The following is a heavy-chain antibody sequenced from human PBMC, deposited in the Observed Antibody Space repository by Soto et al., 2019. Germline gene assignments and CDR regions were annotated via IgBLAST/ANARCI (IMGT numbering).Heavy chain of an antibody. D-gene: IGHD3-10*01. CDR1: GGSISSCDYY. CDR2: IYYSGSN. J-gene: IGHJ6*02. CDR3: ARDPITMVRGVIYYDYYGMDV. V-gene: IGHV4-30-4*01. Sequence: PAETLSRTFPVSGGSISSCDYYWSWIRQPPVKVREWIGYIYYSGSNYYNPSLKSRVTISVDTSKNQFSLKLRSVTDADTAVYYCARDPITMVRGVIYYDYYGMDVWGQGTTVNVSS.